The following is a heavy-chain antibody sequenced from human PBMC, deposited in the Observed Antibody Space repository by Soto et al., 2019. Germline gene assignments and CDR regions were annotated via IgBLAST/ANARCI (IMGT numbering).Heavy chain of an antibody. Sequence: ASVKVSCKASGYTFTSYAMHWVRQAPGQRLEWMGWINAGNGNTKYSQKFQGRVTITRDTSASTAYMELSSLRSEDTAVYYCAREDSRYYGMDVWGQGTTVTVSS. CDR2: INAGNGNT. V-gene: IGHV1-3*01. CDR1: GYTFTSYA. CDR3: AREDSRYYGMDV. J-gene: IGHJ6*02.